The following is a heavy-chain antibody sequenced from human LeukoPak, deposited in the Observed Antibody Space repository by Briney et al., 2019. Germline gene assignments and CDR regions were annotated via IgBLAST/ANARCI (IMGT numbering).Heavy chain of an antibody. J-gene: IGHJ3*01. CDR2: IYYSGST. CDR3: ARVPVMTPEFAFDL. D-gene: IGHD3-16*01. V-gene: IGHV4-59*11. CDR1: GGSINRHY. Sequence: SETLSLTCTVTGGSINRHYWSWVRQPPGKGLEWIGYIYYSGSTFYSPGLKSRVTISVDTSENQFSLKMSSVNAGEHALLYRARVPVMTPEFAFDLWGQGTMVNVSS.